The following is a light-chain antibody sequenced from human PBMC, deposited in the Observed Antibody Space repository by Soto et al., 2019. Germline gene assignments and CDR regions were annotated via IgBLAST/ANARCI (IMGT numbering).Light chain of an antibody. CDR1: QSVSSSY. CDR2: GAS. V-gene: IGKV3-20*01. Sequence: EIVWTQSPGTLSLSPGERATLSCRASQSVSSSYLAWYQQKPGQAPRLLLYGASSRATGIPDRFSGSGSGTDFSLTISRLEPEDFGVYYCQRYGKSRETCGQGTKLEIK. J-gene: IGKJ2*01. CDR3: QRYGKSRET.